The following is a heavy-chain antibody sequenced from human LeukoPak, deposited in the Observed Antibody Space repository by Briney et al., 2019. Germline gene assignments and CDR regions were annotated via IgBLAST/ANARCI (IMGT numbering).Heavy chain of an antibody. D-gene: IGHD2-2*01. CDR1: CASLSSSNYY. V-gene: IGHV4-30-4*01. Sequence: SQTLSLTCSVSCASLSSSNYYESYIRQPPGKGLEWFVYLYYSGSTYYNPSLKSRLTISLDTSKNQFSLKLSSVTAADTALYYCARTRGACSSTSCHYEFDIWGQGTMVTVSS. CDR3: ARTRGACSSTSCHYEFDI. J-gene: IGHJ3*02. CDR2: LYYSGST.